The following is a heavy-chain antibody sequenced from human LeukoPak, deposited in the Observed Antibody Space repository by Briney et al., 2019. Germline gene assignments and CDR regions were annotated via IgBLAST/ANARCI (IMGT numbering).Heavy chain of an antibody. CDR3: ARADQGLLFGAFDI. J-gene: IGHJ3*02. CDR2: IQFDDREK. D-gene: IGHD2-2*01. Sequence: PGGSLRLSCAASAVTFTFSASGMHWFRQAPGKGLEWVAFIQFDDREKYYADSVKGRFTISRDNSKNTLYLQMNSLRAEDTAVYYCARADQGLLFGAFDIWGQGTMVTVSS. CDR1: AVTFTFSASG. V-gene: IGHV3-30*02.